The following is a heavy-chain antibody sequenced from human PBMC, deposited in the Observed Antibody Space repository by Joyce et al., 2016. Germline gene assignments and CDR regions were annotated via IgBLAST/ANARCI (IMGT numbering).Heavy chain of an antibody. CDR2: INYSGNT. V-gene: IGHV4-31*11. D-gene: IGHD1-26*01. CDR3: ARVPLSSAFDY. J-gene: IGHJ4*02. Sequence: QVQLQESGPGLVQPSQTLSLTCGVSGGSISDGGYYWSGIRQRPGQGLEWIGYINYSGNTYYNPSLKSRLTISIDMSKNQYSLRLTSVTAADTAVYYCARVPLSSAFDYWGQGILVTVSS. CDR1: GGSISDGGYY.